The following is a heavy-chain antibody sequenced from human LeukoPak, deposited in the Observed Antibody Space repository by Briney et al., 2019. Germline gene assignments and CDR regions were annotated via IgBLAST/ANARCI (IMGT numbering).Heavy chain of an antibody. CDR3: ARERAGDYDYVWGSYRYTGEFDY. CDR2: IYYSGST. V-gene: IGHV4-59*01. D-gene: IGHD3-16*02. CDR1: GGSISSYY. J-gene: IGHJ4*02. Sequence: PSETLSLTCTVSGGSISSYYWSWIRQPPGKGLEWIGYIYYSGSTNYNPSLKSRVTISVDTSKNQFSLKLSSVTAADTAVYYCARERAGDYDYVWGSYRYTGEFDYWGQGTLVTVSS.